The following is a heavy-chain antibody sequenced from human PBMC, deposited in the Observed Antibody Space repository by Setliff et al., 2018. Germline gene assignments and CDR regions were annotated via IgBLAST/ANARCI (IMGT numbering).Heavy chain of an antibody. V-gene: IGHV3-7*01. CDR2: IKPDGSEK. CDR3: ARARGSGYFDY. D-gene: IGHD3-22*01. J-gene: IGHJ4*02. CDR1: GLTLSRYW. Sequence: GGSLRLSCAASGLTLSRYWMSWVRQAPGKGLEWVANIKPDGSEKYYVDSVKGRFTISRDNAKNSLYLQMNSLRAEDTAVYYCARARGSGYFDYWGQGTLVTVS.